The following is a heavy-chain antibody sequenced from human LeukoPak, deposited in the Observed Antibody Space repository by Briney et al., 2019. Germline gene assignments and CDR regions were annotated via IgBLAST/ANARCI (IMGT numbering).Heavy chain of an antibody. CDR1: GGTFSSYA. D-gene: IGHD3-10*01. J-gene: IGHJ4*02. CDR3: RASHWGSGSIDY. CDR2: IIPIFGTA. Sequence: GASVKVSCKASGGTFSSYAISWVRQAPGQGLEWMGGIIPIFGTANYAQKFQGRVTITADESTSTAYMELSSLRSEDTAVYYCRASHWGSGSIDYWGQGTLVTVSS. V-gene: IGHV1-69*13.